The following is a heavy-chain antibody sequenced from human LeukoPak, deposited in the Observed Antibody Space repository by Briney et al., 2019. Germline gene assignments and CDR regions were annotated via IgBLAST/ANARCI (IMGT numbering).Heavy chain of an antibody. J-gene: IGHJ4*02. Sequence: GGSLRLSCAASGFTFSSYGMHWVRQAPGKGLEWVAVIWYDGSNKYYADSVKGRFTISRDNSKNTLYLQMNSLRAEDTAVYYCAKTTGYSSGWFDSYFDYWGREPWSPSPQ. CDR2: IWYDGSNK. CDR1: GFTFSSYG. V-gene: IGHV3-33*06. D-gene: IGHD6-19*01. CDR3: AKTTGYSSGWFDSYFDY.